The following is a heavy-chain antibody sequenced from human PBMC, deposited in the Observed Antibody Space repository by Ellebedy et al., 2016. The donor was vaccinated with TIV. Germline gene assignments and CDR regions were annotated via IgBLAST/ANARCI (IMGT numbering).Heavy chain of an antibody. D-gene: IGHD5-18*01. CDR2: ISGDNGIR. V-gene: IGHV1-18*04. Sequence: ASVKVSCKASGYTFSDYGISWVRQAPGHGPEWLGWISGDNGIRHFAQKVQGRVALTTDTSTSTAFMELRSLRPDDTAVYYCARGRTGVDSYGFPLFDYWGQGTLVTVAS. J-gene: IGHJ4*02. CDR3: ARGRTGVDSYGFPLFDY. CDR1: GYTFSDYG.